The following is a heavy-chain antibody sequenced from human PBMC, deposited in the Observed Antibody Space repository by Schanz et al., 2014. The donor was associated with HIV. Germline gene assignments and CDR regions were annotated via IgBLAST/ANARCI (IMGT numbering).Heavy chain of an antibody. V-gene: IGHV1-69*12. Sequence: QVQLVQSGAEAKKPGSSVMVSCKTPGRTFTNYAISWVRQAPGQGLQWMGGCIPFFGTANYAQTLQGRLTMTAAESTGTAYMELSSLRSEDTAVYYCAREGGQDKHYGMDVWGQGTTVTVSS. J-gene: IGHJ6*02. CDR3: AREGGQDKHYGMDV. CDR2: CIPFFGTA. D-gene: IGHD3-16*01. CDR1: GRTFTNYA.